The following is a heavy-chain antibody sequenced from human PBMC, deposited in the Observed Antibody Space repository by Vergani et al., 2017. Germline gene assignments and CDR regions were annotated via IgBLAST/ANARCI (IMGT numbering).Heavy chain of an antibody. CDR2: IWYDGSNK. Sequence: VQLLESGGGLVQPGGSLRLSCAASGFTFSSYGMHWVRQAPGEGLEWVTVIWYDGSNKYYADSVKGRFTISRDNSKNTLYLQMNSLRADDTAVYYCARDPSGGNTGGDFDSWGQGTLVTVSS. CDR3: ARDPSGGNTGGDFDS. D-gene: IGHD4-23*01. CDR1: GFTFSSYG. V-gene: IGHV3-33*08. J-gene: IGHJ4*02.